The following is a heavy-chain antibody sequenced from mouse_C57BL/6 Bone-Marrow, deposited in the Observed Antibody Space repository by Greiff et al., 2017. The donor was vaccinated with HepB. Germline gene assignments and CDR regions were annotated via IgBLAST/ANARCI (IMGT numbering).Heavy chain of an antibody. CDR1: GYTFTDYY. J-gene: IGHJ4*01. Sequence: QVQLQQSGAELVRPGASVKLSCKASGYTFTDYYINWVKQRPGQGLEWIARIYPGSGNTYYNEKFKGKATLTAEKSSSTAYMQLSSLTSEDSAVYFCARHPRAMDYWGQGTSVTVSS. CDR3: ARHPRAMDY. CDR2: IYPGSGNT. V-gene: IGHV1-76*01.